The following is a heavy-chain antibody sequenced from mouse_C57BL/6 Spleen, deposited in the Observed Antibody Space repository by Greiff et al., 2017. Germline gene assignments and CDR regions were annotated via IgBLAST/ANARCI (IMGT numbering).Heavy chain of an antibody. CDR3: ARDYGFAC. J-gene: IGHJ3*01. CDR2: INPNNGGT. CDR1: GYTFTDYY. Sequence: VQLQQSGPELVKPGASVKISCKASGYTFTDYYMNWVKQSHGKSLEWIGDINPNNGGTSYNQKFKGKATLTVDKSSSTAYMELRSLTSEDSAVYYCARDYGFACWGQGTLVTVSA. V-gene: IGHV1-26*01. D-gene: IGHD1-2*01.